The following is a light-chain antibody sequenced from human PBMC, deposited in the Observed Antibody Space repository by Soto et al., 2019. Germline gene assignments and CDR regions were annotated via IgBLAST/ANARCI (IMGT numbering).Light chain of an antibody. CDR3: QQRHMWPIT. Sequence: EIVLAQSPGTLSLSPGERATLSCRASQTISSRYLTWYQQKPGQAPRLLIYDAYNRATGIPPRFSGSGSGTDFTLTISSLEPEDSAVYYCQQRHMWPITFGQGTRLEIK. CDR2: DAY. CDR1: QTISSRY. V-gene: IGKV3D-20*02. J-gene: IGKJ5*01.